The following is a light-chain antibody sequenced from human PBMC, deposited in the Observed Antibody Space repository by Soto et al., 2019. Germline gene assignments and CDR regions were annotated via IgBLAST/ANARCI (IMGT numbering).Light chain of an antibody. Sequence: QSVLTQPPSASGSPGRSVTISCTGTSSDVGGYDYVSWLQQHPGKAPKLIIYEVTKRPSGVPDRFSASKSGNTASLTVSGPQAEDEADYYCSSFVAGNNYWVFGGGTKVTVL. V-gene: IGLV2-8*01. CDR1: SSDVGGYDY. CDR3: SSFVAGNNYWV. J-gene: IGLJ3*02. CDR2: EVT.